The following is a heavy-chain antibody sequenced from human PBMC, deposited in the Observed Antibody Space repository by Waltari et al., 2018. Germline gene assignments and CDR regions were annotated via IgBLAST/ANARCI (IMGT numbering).Heavy chain of an antibody. Sequence: QVQLVQSGAEVKKPGASVKVSCKASGYTFTSYAMHWVRQAPGQRLEWMGWINAGNGNTKYSQKFQGRVTITRDISASTAYMELSSLRSEDTAVYYCARVGIDYYYYGMDVWGQGTTVTVSS. V-gene: IGHV1-3*01. CDR2: INAGNGNT. D-gene: IGHD1-26*01. J-gene: IGHJ6*02. CDR3: ARVGIDYYYYGMDV. CDR1: GYTFTSYA.